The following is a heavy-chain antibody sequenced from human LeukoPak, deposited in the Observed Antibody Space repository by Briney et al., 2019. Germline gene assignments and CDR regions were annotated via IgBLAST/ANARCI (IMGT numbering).Heavy chain of an antibody. CDR3: ARDRIVRATPFDY. V-gene: IGHV3-48*01. Sequence: GGSLRLSCAASGFTFSSYSMNWVRQAPGKGLEGVSNISSSSNTIYYADSVEGRFTISRDNAKNSLYLQMNSLRAEDTAVYYCARDRIVRATPFDYWGQGTLVTVSS. CDR1: GFTFSSYS. J-gene: IGHJ4*02. CDR2: ISSSSNTI. D-gene: IGHD1-26*01.